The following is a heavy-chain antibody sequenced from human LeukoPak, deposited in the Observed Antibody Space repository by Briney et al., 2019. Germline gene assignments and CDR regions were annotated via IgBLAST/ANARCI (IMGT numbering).Heavy chain of an antibody. CDR1: GVSVSSGSYY. D-gene: IGHD2-2*01. J-gene: IGHJ6*04. CDR2: IYYSGST. Sequence: PSETLSLTCTVSGVSVSSGSYYWRWIRQPPGKGREWIGYIYYSGSTNYNPSLKSRFTISVDTSKNQFSLKLSSVTAADTAVYYCARGIVVVPAATDGMDVWGKGTTVTVSS. CDR3: ARGIVVVPAATDGMDV. V-gene: IGHV4-61*01.